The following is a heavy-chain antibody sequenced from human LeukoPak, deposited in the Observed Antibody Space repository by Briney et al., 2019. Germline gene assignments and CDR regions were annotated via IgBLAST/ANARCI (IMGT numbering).Heavy chain of an antibody. V-gene: IGHV5-51*01. CDR2: IDSGDSAT. D-gene: IGHD2/OR15-2a*01. Sequence: GESLKICCESAGYSFTSYWIGWVRQMRGKVLGWRGIIDSGDSATSERTSFEGEVTISADKSISTAYLQWSSLKASDTAMYYCARQLHSIDYWGQGTLVTVSS. J-gene: IGHJ4*02. CDR3: ARQLHSIDY. CDR1: GYSFTSYW.